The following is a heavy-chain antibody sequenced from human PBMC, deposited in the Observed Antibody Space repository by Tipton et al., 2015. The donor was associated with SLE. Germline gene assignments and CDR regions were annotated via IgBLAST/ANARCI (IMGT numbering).Heavy chain of an antibody. V-gene: IGHV4-4*07. D-gene: IGHD2-21*02. CDR3: AREGDRDYFDF. J-gene: IGHJ4*02. CDR2: IYRSGST. CDR1: GGPISNYY. Sequence: TLSLTCSVSGGPISNYYWSWIRQPAGKGLEWIGRIYRSGSTDYNTSLKSRVTMSVDTSRNRFSLKLTSVTAADAAVYYCAREGDRDYFDFWGQGMLVTVSS.